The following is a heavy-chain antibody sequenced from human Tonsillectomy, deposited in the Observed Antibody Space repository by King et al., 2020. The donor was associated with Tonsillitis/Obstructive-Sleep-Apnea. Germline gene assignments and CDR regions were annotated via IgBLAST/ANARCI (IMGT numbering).Heavy chain of an antibody. CDR3: ARGDLLTGYYASPDFDY. Sequence: VQLQQWGAGLLKPSETLSLTCAVYGGSFSAYYWSWIRQPPGKGLEWIGEINHSGSTKYNPSLKSRVIISLDTSKNQFSLKLSSVTAADTAVYYCARGDLLTGYYASPDFDYWGQGTLVTVSS. CDR1: GGSFSAYY. V-gene: IGHV4-34*01. D-gene: IGHD3-9*01. J-gene: IGHJ4*02. CDR2: INHSGST.